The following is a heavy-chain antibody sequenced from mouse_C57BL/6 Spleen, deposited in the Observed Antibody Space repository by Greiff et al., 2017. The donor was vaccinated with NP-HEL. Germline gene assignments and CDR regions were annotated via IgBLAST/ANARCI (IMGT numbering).Heavy chain of an antibody. CDR1: GYAFSSSW. Sequence: VQLQQSGPELVKPGASVKISCKASGYAFSSSWMNWVKQRPGKGLEWIGRIYPGDGGTNYNGKFKGKATLTADKSSSTAYMQLSSLSSEDSAVYFCARKANWDAMDYWGQGTSVTVSS. CDR2: IYPGDGGT. V-gene: IGHV1-82*01. J-gene: IGHJ4*01. CDR3: ARKANWDAMDY. D-gene: IGHD4-1*01.